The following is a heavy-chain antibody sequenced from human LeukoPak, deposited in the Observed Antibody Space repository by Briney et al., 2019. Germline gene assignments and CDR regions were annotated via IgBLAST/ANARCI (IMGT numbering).Heavy chain of an antibody. Sequence: GGSLRLSCAASGFTFSTFAMSWVRQAPGKGLEWVSGIVASGGGTNYADSVKGRLTISRDNSKNTLYLQMNSLRAEDTAVYFCARVSCNGGTCRYNFDFWGQGTLVTVSS. CDR3: ARVSCNGGTCRYNFDF. V-gene: IGHV3-23*01. D-gene: IGHD2-15*01. CDR1: GFTFSTFA. J-gene: IGHJ4*02. CDR2: IVASGGGT.